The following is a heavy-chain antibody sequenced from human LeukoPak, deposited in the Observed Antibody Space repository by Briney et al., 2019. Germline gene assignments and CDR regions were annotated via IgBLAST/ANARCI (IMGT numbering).Heavy chain of an antibody. V-gene: IGHV4-4*02. CDR3: ARYGSGSYIDY. CDR1: GGSISSNNW. CDR2: IYHSGST. J-gene: IGHJ4*02. D-gene: IGHD3-10*01. Sequence: SGTLSLTCAVSGGSISSNNWWSWVRQPPGKGLEWIGEIYHSGSTNYNPSLKSRVTISVDKSKNQFSLELTSVTAADTAVYYCARYGSGSYIDYWGQGTLVTVSS.